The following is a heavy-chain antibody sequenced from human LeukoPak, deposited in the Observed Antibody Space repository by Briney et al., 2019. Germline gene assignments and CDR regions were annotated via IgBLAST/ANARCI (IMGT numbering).Heavy chain of an antibody. D-gene: IGHD2-8*01. J-gene: IGHJ4*02. V-gene: IGHV4-39*01. CDR1: GGSISSSSYY. CDR3: AASGYSTRWYYYDF. CDR2: IYYSGSS. Sequence: PSETLSLTCTVSGGSISSSSYYWGWIRQPPGKGLEWIGSIYYSGSSYYTPSLKGRLTISVDTSKDQFSLKLTSVTAADTAVYYCAASGYSTRWYYYDFWGQGTLVTVSS.